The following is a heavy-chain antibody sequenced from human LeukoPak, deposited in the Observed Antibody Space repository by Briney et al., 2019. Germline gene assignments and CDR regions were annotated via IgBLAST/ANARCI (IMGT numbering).Heavy chain of an antibody. V-gene: IGHV3-73*01. J-gene: IGHJ4*02. Sequence: PGGSLRHSCAAYGFTFSGSAMHWVRQASRKGLEWVARIRSKANSYATAYAASVKGRFTISRDDSKNTAYLQMNSLKTEDTAVYYCTRHYDDYVWGSYRYGYDYWGQGTLVTVSS. CDR1: GFTFSGSA. D-gene: IGHD3-16*02. CDR2: IRSKANSYAT. CDR3: TRHYDDYVWGSYRYGYDY.